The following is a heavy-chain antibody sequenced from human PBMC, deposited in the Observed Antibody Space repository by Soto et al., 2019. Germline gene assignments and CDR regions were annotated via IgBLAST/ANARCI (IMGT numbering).Heavy chain of an antibody. CDR3: AKDRLSDVWSGYSLDAFDI. CDR1: GFTFNNHA. V-gene: IGHV3-23*01. Sequence: GGSLRLSCAASGFTFNNHAICWVRQAPGKGLECVSGISGGGGATYYADSVKGRFTISRDNSKNTLYLQMNSLRAEDTAVYYCAKDRLSDVWSGYSLDAFDIWGQGTLVPVSS. J-gene: IGHJ3*02. D-gene: IGHD3-3*01. CDR2: ISGGGGAT.